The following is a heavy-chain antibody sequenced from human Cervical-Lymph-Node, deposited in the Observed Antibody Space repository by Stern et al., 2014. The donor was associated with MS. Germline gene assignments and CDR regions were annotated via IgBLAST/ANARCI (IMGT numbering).Heavy chain of an antibody. V-gene: IGHV4-59*01. Sequence: QVQLQESGPGLVKPSETLSLMCSVSSGFIGNNYWSWIRQPPGKGLEWIGHLYYSGSTYYNPSLKSRVNISLDTSKIQLSLRLSSVTAADTAVYYCARAGPYDYIWGNFRHRAFYFDSWGQGALVTVSS. D-gene: IGHD3-16*02. CDR1: SGFIGNNY. CDR3: ARAGPYDYIWGNFRHRAFYFDS. CDR2: LYYSGST. J-gene: IGHJ4*02.